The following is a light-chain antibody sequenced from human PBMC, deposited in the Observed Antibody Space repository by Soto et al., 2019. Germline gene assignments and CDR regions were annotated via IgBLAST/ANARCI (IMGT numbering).Light chain of an antibody. J-gene: IGKJ1*01. CDR1: QTITTY. CDR2: GAS. CDR3: QQAHSTPWT. V-gene: IGKV1-39*01. Sequence: DIPMTQSPSYLSASVGDRVIITCRASQTITTYLNWYQQKPGKAPQLLIYGASTLQSGVPSRFTGSGSGTDFTLTISSLQPEDFATYHCQQAHSTPWTFGQGTKVEIK.